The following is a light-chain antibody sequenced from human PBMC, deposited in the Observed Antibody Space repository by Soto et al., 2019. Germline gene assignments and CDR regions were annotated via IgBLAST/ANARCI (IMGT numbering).Light chain of an antibody. J-gene: IGKJ3*01. CDR1: QTVSNSY. Sequence: EIVLTQSPGTLSLSPGERATLSCRASQTVSNSYLAWYQQKPGQAPRLLIYGASSRATDIPDRFSGSGSGTDFTLTISRLEPGDFAFYYCQQYGSSPFTFGPVTKVDIK. V-gene: IGKV3-20*01. CDR2: GAS. CDR3: QQYGSSPFT.